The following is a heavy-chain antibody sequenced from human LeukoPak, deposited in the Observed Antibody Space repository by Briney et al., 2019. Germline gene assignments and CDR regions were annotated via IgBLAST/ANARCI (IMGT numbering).Heavy chain of an antibody. CDR1: GFTFSRHW. CDR3: GRTVPGHPDDYFDY. CDR2: MNQDGSAI. V-gene: IGHV3-7*01. Sequence: QPGGSLRLSCAASGFTFSRHWMSWVRQAPGKGLERVAHMNQDGSAIYSIDSVKGRFTISRDNDKNSLYLHMSGLTVADTAVYYCGRTVPGHPDDYFDYWGQGTLVTVSS. D-gene: IGHD6-19*01. J-gene: IGHJ4*02.